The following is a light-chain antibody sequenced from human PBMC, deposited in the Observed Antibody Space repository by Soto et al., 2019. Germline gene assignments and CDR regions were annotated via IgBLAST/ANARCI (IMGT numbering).Light chain of an antibody. V-gene: IGKV2-28*01. Sequence: DIVMTQSPLSLPVTHGEPASISCRSSQSLLHSNGYNYLDWYLQKPGQSPQLLIYLGSNRASGVPDRFSGSGSGTDFTLKISRVEAEDVGVYYCMQPLQSWTFGQGTKV. J-gene: IGKJ1*01. CDR3: MQPLQSWT. CDR1: QSLLHSNGYNY. CDR2: LGS.